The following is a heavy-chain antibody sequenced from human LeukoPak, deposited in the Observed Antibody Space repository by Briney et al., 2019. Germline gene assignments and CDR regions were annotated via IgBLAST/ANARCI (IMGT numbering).Heavy chain of an antibody. D-gene: IGHD6-19*01. CDR3: ARDRGSGWHTFDY. CDR2: ISSSSTYM. CDR1: GFIVSSNY. V-gene: IGHV3-21*01. Sequence: GGSLRLSCAASGFIVSSNYMSWVRQAPGKGLEWVSSISSSSTYMFYADSVRGRFTISRDNAKNSLYLQMNSLRAEDTAVYYCARDRGSGWHTFDYWGQGTLVTVSP. J-gene: IGHJ4*02.